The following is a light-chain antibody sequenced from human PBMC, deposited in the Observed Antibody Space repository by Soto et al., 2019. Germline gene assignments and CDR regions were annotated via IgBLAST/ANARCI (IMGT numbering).Light chain of an antibody. CDR3: QQYGSSQWT. Sequence: EIALTQSPATLSLSPVERSALPCRASQSVSSTYLAWYQQKPGQAPRLLIYGASSRATGIPDRFSGSGSGTDFTLTISRLEPEDFAVYYCQQYGSSQWTFGQGTKVDIK. CDR1: QSVSSTY. CDR2: GAS. J-gene: IGKJ1*01. V-gene: IGKV3-20*01.